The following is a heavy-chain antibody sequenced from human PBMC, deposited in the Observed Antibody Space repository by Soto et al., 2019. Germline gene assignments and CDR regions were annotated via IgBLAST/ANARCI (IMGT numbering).Heavy chain of an antibody. Sequence: QVQLEESGPGLVRPSETLSLTCSVSGVSITSYYWSWIRQSAGGGLEWMGRINTDGLSTYSPTFNIRLTMSLDTSTNQVSLRLISVTAADTAVYFCARVPVAVAATEDYYGLDVWGQGTTVTVSS. V-gene: IGHV4-4*07. CDR1: GVSITSYY. CDR2: INTDGLS. D-gene: IGHD2-15*01. CDR3: ARVPVAVAATEDYYGLDV. J-gene: IGHJ6*02.